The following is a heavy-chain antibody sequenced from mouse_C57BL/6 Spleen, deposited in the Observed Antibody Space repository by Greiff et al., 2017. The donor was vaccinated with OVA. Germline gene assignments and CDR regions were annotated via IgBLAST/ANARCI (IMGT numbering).Heavy chain of an antibody. CDR2: IYPSDSET. V-gene: IGHV1-61*01. CDR1: GYTFTSYW. CDR3: AREITTVVDWYFDV. J-gene: IGHJ1*03. Sequence: QVQLQQPGAELVRPGSSVKLSCKASGYTFTSYWMDWVKQRPGQGLEWIGNIYPSDSETHYNQKFKDKATLTVDKSSSTAYMQRSSLTSEDSAVYYCAREITTVVDWYFDVWGTGTTVTVSS. D-gene: IGHD1-1*01.